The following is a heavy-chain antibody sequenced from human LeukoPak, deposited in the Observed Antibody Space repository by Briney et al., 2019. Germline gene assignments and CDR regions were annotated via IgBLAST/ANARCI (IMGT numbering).Heavy chain of an antibody. D-gene: IGHD3-22*01. CDR3: AKYYRESSGASPLDY. J-gene: IGHJ4*02. CDR2: IRYDGSNK. CDR1: GFSFSNFG. Sequence: GGSLRLSCVASGFSFSNFGMHWVRQAPGKGLEWVAFIRYDGSNKYYADSVKGRFTISRDNSKITVYLQMNSLRVEDTAVYYCAKYYRESSGASPLDYWGQGTRVTVTS. V-gene: IGHV3-30*02.